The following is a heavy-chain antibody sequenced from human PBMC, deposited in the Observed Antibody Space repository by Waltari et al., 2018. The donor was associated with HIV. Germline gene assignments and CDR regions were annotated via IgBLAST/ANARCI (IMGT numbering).Heavy chain of an antibody. CDR1: GGSISSGDW. J-gene: IGHJ5*02. CDR2: IYHSGST. D-gene: IGHD2-15*01. CDR3: ARAPGTGYCSDGSCYRGGRWLDP. V-gene: IGHV4-4*02. Sequence: QVQLQESGPGLVKPSGTLSLTCAVSGGSISSGDWWRWVRQTPGKWLEWIGEIYHSGSTNYNPSLRSRVTISVDKSKNQFALKVNSVTAADTAVYYCARAPGTGYCSDGSCYRGGRWLDPWGRGTLVTVSS.